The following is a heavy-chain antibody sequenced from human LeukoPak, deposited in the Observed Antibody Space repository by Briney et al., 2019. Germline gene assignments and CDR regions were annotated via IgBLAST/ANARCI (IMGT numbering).Heavy chain of an antibody. CDR3: ARQNLYSGSYYIDY. V-gene: IGHV5-51*01. CDR2: IYPGDSDT. CDR1: GYSFTSYW. Sequence: GESLKISCQGPGYSFTSYWIGWVRQMPGKGLEWMGIIYPGDSDTRYSPSFQGQVTISADKSISTAYLQWSSLKASDTAMYYCARQNLYSGSYYIDYWGQGTLVTVSS. D-gene: IGHD1-26*01. J-gene: IGHJ4*02.